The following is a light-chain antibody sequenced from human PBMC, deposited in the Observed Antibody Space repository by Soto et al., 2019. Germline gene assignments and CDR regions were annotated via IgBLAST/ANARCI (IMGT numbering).Light chain of an antibody. V-gene: IGLV4-69*01. CDR3: QTWGSGIRVV. Sequence: QLVLTQSPSASASLGASVKFTCTLSSGHSSYAIAWHQQQPEKGPRYLMKLNSDGSHSKGDGIPDRFSGSSSGAERYLTIPSLQSEDEADYYCQTWGSGIRVVFGGGTKLTVL. J-gene: IGLJ2*01. CDR2: LNSDGSH. CDR1: SGHSSYA.